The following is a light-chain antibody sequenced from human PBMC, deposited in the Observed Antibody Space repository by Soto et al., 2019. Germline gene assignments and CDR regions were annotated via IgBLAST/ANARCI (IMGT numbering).Light chain of an antibody. Sequence: DIKMTQSPSTLCESVGDGVTITCRASQRISTWLAWYQQKPGKAPKLLISDASSLESGVPSRFSGSGSGTEFTLTINSLQPDDFATYYCQQYKSYWTFGQGTKVEIK. J-gene: IGKJ1*01. CDR3: QQYKSYWT. CDR2: DAS. V-gene: IGKV1-5*01. CDR1: QRISTW.